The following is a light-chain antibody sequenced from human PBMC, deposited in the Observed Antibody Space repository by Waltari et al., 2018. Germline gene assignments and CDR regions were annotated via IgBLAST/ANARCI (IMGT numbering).Light chain of an antibody. CDR3: LLYDGSDQV. CDR2: STT. Sequence: QTVVTQEPSLTVSPGGAVTLTCPSSAGAVTRGNYPNWIQQKPGQVPRSLIHSTTNRHSWTPARFSGSLLGGKAALTLSGVQPEDEAEYYCLLYDGSDQVFGGGTKLTVL. CDR1: AGAVTRGNY. J-gene: IGLJ3*02. V-gene: IGLV7-43*01.